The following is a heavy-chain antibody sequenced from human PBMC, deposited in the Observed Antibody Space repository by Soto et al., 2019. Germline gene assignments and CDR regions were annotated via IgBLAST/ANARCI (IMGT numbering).Heavy chain of an antibody. D-gene: IGHD1-26*01. J-gene: IGHJ4*02. Sequence: EVQLLESGGTLVQPGGSLRLSCAASGFTFSTYAMNWVRQAPGKGLEWVSGIGASGGSTYYSDSLKGRFTISRDNSRNTVFLQMKSLRAEDTAVYYCAKSLWVGATTEVIDYWGQGTLGTVSS. CDR1: GFTFSTYA. CDR3: AKSLWVGATTEVIDY. V-gene: IGHV3-23*01. CDR2: IGASGGST.